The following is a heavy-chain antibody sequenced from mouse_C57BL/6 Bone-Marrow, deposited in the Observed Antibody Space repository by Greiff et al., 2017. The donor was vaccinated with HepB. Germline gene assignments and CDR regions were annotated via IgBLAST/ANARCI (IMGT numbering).Heavy chain of an antibody. J-gene: IGHJ2*01. CDR2: IHPNSGST. V-gene: IGHV1-64*01. CDR3: ASRGTTVVAPANWDEVDY. D-gene: IGHD1-1*01. CDR1: GYTFTSYW. Sequence: QVQLQQPGAELVKPGASVKLSCKASGYTFTSYWMHWVKQRPGQGLEWIGMIHPNSGSTNYNEKFKSKATLTVDKSSSTAYMQLSSLTSEDSAVYYCASRGTTVVAPANWDEVDYWGQGTTLTVSS.